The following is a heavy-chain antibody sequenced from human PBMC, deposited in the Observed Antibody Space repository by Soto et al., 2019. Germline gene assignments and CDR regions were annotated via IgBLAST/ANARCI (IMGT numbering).Heavy chain of an antibody. CDR1: VGSFSVYY. CDR2: INHSGST. Sequence: PSETLSLTCAVYVGSFSVYYWSWIRQPPGKGLEWSGEINHSGSTNYNPSLKSRVTISVDTSKNQFSLKLSSVTAADTAVYYCARGRRGASSSWLYYYYGMDVWGQGTTVTVSS. CDR3: ARGRRGASSSWLYYYYGMDV. V-gene: IGHV4-34*01. J-gene: IGHJ6*02. D-gene: IGHD6-13*01.